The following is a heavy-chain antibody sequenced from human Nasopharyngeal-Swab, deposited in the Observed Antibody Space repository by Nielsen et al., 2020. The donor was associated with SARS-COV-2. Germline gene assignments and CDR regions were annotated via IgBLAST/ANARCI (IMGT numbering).Heavy chain of an antibody. V-gene: IGHV3-7*01. CDR2: IKQDGSEK. D-gene: IGHD2-2*01. Sequence: VRQAPGKGLEWVANIKQDGSEKYYVDSVKGRFTISRDNAKNSLYLQMSSLRAEDTAVYYCARDPPRVPGFDYWGQGTLVTVSS. CDR3: ARDPPRVPGFDY. J-gene: IGHJ4*02.